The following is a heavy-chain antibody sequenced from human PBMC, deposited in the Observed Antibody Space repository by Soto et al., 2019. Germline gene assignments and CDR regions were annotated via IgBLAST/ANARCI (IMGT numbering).Heavy chain of an antibody. CDR2: ISYDGNNK. Sequence: PGGCLRLSCAASGFTFSSYAMHWVRQAPGKGLEWVAVISYDGNNKYYADSVKGRFTISRDKSKNTLYLQMNSLRAEDTAVYYCAKDPVVYESIRGYGIEVSGQGTTATVPS. J-gene: IGHJ6*02. D-gene: IGHD3-22*01. CDR3: AKDPVVYESIRGYGIEV. CDR1: GFTFSSYA. V-gene: IGHV3-30*18.